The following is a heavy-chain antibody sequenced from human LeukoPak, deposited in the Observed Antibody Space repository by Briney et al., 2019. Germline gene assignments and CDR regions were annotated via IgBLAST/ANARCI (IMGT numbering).Heavy chain of an antibody. Sequence: ASVKVSCKASGYTFTGYYMHWVRQAPGQGLEWMGWINPNTGDTNYAQKFQGRVTMTRDTSISTAYMELSRLTSDDTAVYSCARESSSSTWTFHYWGQGTLVTVSS. D-gene: IGHD6-13*01. CDR2: INPNTGDT. V-gene: IGHV1-2*02. CDR1: GYTFTGYY. CDR3: ARESSSSTWTFHY. J-gene: IGHJ4*02.